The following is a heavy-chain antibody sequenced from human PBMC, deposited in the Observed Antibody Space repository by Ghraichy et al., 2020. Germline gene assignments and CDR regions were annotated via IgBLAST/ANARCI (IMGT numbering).Heavy chain of an antibody. CDR3: AISWRNYFDN. Sequence: SETLSLTCSVSGDSISTSSFFWAWIRQPPGKGLEWIASISSSGITYYSPFLEIRVTISVDTSKNHFSLRLTSLTAADTAVYFCAISWRNYFDNWGQGTLVAVSS. D-gene: IGHD5-12*01. J-gene: IGHJ4*02. V-gene: IGHV4-39*07. CDR2: ISSSGIT. CDR1: GDSISTSSFF.